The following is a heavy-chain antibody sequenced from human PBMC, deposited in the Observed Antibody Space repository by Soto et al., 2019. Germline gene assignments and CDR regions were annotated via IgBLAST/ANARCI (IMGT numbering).Heavy chain of an antibody. Sequence: AVKISGEGCGGRVTSYWSGWERQKPVKGLEWMGIIYPGDSDTRDSPSFQGQVTISADKSISTAYLQWSSLKASDTAMYYCARQIRQYDSWSNKYYYSGLDVWGQRTTVP. V-gene: IGHV5-51*01. CDR3: ARQIRQYDSWSNKYYYSGLDV. CDR2: IYPGDSDT. CDR1: GGRVTSYW. J-gene: IGHJ6*02. D-gene: IGHD3-3*01.